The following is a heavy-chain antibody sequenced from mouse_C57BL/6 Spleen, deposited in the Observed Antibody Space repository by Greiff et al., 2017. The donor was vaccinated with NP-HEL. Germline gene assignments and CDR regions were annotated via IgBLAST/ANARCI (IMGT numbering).Heavy chain of an antibody. Sequence: EVNLVESEGGLVQPGSSMKLSCTASGFTFSDYYMAWVRQVPEKGLEWVANINYDGSSTYYLDSLKSRFIISRDNAKNILYLQMSSLKSEDTATYYCARVGAYYLAAMDYWGQGTSVTVSS. CDR3: ARVGAYYLAAMDY. D-gene: IGHD1-1*01. J-gene: IGHJ4*01. V-gene: IGHV5-16*01. CDR2: INYDGSST. CDR1: GFTFSDYY.